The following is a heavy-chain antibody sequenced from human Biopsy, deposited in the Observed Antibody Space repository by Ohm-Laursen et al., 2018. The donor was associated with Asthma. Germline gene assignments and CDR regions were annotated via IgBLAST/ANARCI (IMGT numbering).Heavy chain of an antibody. CDR1: GFVFSQSG. CDR2: ISSSGGTI. V-gene: IGHV3-11*01. CDR3: ASECTVATCPLAY. J-gene: IGHJ4*02. D-gene: IGHD2-8*02. Sequence: SLRLSCAAPGFVFSQSGMHWVRQAPGKGLEWVSYISSSGGTIYYADSVKGRFTISRDNAQNSLFLQMTSLGAEDTAVYYCASECTVATCPLAYWGQGALVTVSS.